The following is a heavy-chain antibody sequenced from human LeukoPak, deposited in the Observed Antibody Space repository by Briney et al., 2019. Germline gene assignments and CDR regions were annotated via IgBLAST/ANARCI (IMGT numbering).Heavy chain of an antibody. Sequence: SETLSLTCAVYGGSFSNYYWSWIRQPPGKGLEWIGEINDSGTINYNPSLMSRVTISVDKSKNQFSLKLSSVTAADTAVYYCAGRWNYGRNYYIDVWGKGATVSVSS. CDR1: GGSFSNYY. CDR3: AGRWNYGRNYYIDV. J-gene: IGHJ6*03. D-gene: IGHD1-7*01. CDR2: INDSGTI. V-gene: IGHV4-34*01.